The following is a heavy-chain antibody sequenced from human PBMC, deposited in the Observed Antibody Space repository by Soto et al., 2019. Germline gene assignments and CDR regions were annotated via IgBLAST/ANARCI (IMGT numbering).Heavy chain of an antibody. CDR2: ISAYNGNT. CDR1: GYTFTSYG. V-gene: IGHV1-18*04. Sequence: ASVKVSCKASGYTFTSYGISWVRQAPGQGLEWMGWISAYNGNTNYAQKLQGRVTMTTDTSTSTAYMELRSLRSDGTAVYYRAREVSEPRRNWFDPWGQGTLVTVSS. J-gene: IGHJ5*02. CDR3: AREVSEPRRNWFDP.